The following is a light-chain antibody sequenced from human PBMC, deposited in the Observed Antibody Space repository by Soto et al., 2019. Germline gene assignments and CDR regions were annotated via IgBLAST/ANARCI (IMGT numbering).Light chain of an antibody. CDR2: DAS. CDR3: QQYNKWPPIT. Sequence: EVEMTQSPVTLSVSPGEGATLSCRASQSISSDLAWYQQKPGQAPRLLVYDASTRATDISARFSGSGSGTEFTLTISSLQSEDSATYYCQQYNKWPPITFGQGTRLEIK. J-gene: IGKJ5*01. CDR1: QSISSD. V-gene: IGKV3-15*01.